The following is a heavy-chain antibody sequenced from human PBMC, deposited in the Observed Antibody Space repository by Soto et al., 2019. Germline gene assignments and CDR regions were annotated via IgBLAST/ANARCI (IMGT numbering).Heavy chain of an antibody. V-gene: IGHV3-33*01. CDR3: ARANYYASSGYYGGYYFDY. D-gene: IGHD3-22*01. Sequence: QVQLVESGGGVVQPGRSLRLSCAASGFTFSSYGMHWVRQAPGKGLEWVAVIWYDGSNKYYADSVKGRFTISRDNSKNTLYLPMNSLRAEDTAVYYCARANYYASSGYYGGYYFDYWGQGTLVTVSS. CDR2: IWYDGSNK. CDR1: GFTFSSYG. J-gene: IGHJ4*02.